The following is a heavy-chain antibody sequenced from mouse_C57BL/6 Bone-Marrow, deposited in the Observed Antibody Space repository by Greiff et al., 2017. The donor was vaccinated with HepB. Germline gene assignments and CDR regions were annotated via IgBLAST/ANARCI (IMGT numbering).Heavy chain of an antibody. CDR1: GFTFSSYG. J-gene: IGHJ1*03. Sequence: DVMLVESGGDLVKPGGSLKLSCAASGFTFSSYGMSWVRQTPDKRLEWVATISSGGSYTYYPDSVKGRFTITRDNAKNTLYLQMSSLKSEDTSMYYCARHSSYWYFDFWGTGTTVTVSS. CDR3: ARHSSYWYFDF. D-gene: IGHD6-1*01. V-gene: IGHV5-6*02. CDR2: ISSGGSYT.